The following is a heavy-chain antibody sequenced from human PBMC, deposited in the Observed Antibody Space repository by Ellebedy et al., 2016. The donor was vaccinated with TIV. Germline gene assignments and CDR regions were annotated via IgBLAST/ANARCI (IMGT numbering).Heavy chain of an antibody. V-gene: IGHV4-39*01. CDR2: IYYSGST. D-gene: IGHD6-19*01. J-gene: IGHJ6*02. Sequence: MPGGSLRLSCTVSGGSISSSSYYWGWIRQPPGKGLEWIGKIYYSGSTYYNPSLKIRVTISLDTSKNQFSLKLSSVTAADTAVYYCARESSGWYNSVYFYYYGMDVWGQGTTVTVS. CDR1: GGSISSSSYY. CDR3: ARESSGWYNSVYFYYYGMDV.